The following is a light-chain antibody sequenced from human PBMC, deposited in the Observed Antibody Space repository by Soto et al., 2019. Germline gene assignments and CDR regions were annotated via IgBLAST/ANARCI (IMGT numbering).Light chain of an antibody. J-gene: IGKJ4*01. CDR3: QQYGSSPLT. Sequence: EIVLTQSPGTLSLSPGERATLTCRASQSVSSSYFAWYQKKPGQAPRLLIYGASSRDTGIPDRFSGSGSGTDFTLTISRLEPEDFAVYYGQQYGSSPLTFGVGTKLEIK. CDR1: QSVSSSY. CDR2: GAS. V-gene: IGKV3-20*01.